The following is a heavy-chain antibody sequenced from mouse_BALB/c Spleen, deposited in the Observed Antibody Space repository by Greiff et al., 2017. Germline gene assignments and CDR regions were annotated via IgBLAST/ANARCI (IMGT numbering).Heavy chain of an antibody. Sequence: QLQQSGAELAKPGASVKMSCKASGYTFTSYWMHWVKQRPGQGLEWIGYINPSTGYTEYNQKFKDKATLTADKSSSTAYMQLSSLTSEDSAVYYCARGGYGPSWFAYWGQGTLVTVSA. CDR2: INPSTGYT. D-gene: IGHD1-2*01. CDR3: ARGGYGPSWFAY. J-gene: IGHJ3*01. V-gene: IGHV1-7*01. CDR1: GYTFTSYW.